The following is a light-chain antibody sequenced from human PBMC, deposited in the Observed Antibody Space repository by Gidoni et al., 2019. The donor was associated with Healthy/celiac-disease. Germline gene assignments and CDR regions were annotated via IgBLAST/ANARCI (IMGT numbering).Light chain of an antibody. CDR2: KES. Sequence: IQLTQSPSTLSASVGDRVTITCRASQSISSWLDWYQQKPGKAPKLLIYKESSLESGVPSRFSGSGSGTEFTLTISSLQPDDFETYYCQQYNSYSPLTFGGGTKVEIK. J-gene: IGKJ4*01. V-gene: IGKV1-5*03. CDR3: QQYNSYSPLT. CDR1: QSISSW.